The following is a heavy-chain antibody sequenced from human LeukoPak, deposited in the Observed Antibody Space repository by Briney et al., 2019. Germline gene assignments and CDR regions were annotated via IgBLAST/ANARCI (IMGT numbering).Heavy chain of an antibody. Sequence: GGSLRLSCAASGFTFSSYSMNWVRQAPGKGLEWVSSISRSSSNIYYADSLKGRFTISRDNAKNSLCLQMNSLRAEDTAVYYCARDYGAAAGLIDYWGQGTLVTVSS. V-gene: IGHV3-21*01. D-gene: IGHD6-13*01. CDR2: ISRSSSNI. J-gene: IGHJ4*02. CDR3: ARDYGAAAGLIDY. CDR1: GFTFSSYS.